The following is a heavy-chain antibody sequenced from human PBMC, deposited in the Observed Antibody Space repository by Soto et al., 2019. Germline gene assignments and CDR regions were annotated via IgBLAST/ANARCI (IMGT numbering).Heavy chain of an antibody. V-gene: IGHV3-23*01. J-gene: IGHJ6*02. CDR1: GFTFSSYA. Sequence: GGSLRLSCAASGFTFSSYAMSWVRQAPGKGLEWVSGIRGSGGSTYYADSVKGRFTISRDNSKNTLFLQMNSLRAEDTAVYYCAKVYGSGSYYNPYNGMDVWGQGTTVTVSS. CDR2: IRGSGGST. D-gene: IGHD3-10*01. CDR3: AKVYGSGSYYNPYNGMDV.